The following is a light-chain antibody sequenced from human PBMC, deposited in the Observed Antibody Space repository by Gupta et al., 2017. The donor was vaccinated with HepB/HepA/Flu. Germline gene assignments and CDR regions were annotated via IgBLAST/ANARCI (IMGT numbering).Light chain of an antibody. Sequence: QSALTQPASVSGSPGQSITISCTGTSSDVGGYNYVSWYQQHPGNAPKLMIYDVRNRPSGVSNRFAGSKSGNTAFPTISGLQAEDDAYYYCSSYTSSSTPVFGGGTKLTVL. CDR1: SSDVGGYNY. V-gene: IGLV2-14*01. CDR3: SSYTSSSTPV. CDR2: DVR. J-gene: IGLJ2*01.